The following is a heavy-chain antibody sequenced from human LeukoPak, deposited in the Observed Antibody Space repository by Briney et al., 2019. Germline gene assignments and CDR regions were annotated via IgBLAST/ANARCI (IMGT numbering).Heavy chain of an antibody. CDR3: AKDRWFGDRNHAFDI. Sequence: GGSLRLSCAASGFTFSSYWMSWVRQAPGKGLEWVANIKQDGSEKYYVDSVKGRFTISRDNAKNSLYLQMNSLRAEDTAVYYCAKDRWFGDRNHAFDIWGQGTMVTVSS. CDR1: GFTFSSYW. V-gene: IGHV3-7*03. D-gene: IGHD3-10*01. J-gene: IGHJ3*02. CDR2: IKQDGSEK.